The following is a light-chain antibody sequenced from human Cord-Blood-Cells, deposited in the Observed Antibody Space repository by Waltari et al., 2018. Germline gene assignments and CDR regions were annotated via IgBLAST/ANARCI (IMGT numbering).Light chain of an antibody. CDR2: GKN. Sequence: SSELTQDPAVSVALGQTVRITCQGDSLRSYYASWYQQKTGQAPVLVNHGKNNWPSGIPERFACSISGNTASLTITGAQAEDEADYYCNSRDSSGNHVVFGGGTKLTVL. V-gene: IGLV3-19*01. CDR3: NSRDSSGNHVV. CDR1: SLRSYY. J-gene: IGLJ2*01.